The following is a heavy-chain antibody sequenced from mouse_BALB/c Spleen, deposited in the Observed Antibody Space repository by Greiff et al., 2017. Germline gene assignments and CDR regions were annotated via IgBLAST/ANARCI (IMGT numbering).Heavy chain of an antibody. CDR3: ARSGDGSWYFDV. J-gene: IGHJ1*01. CDR1: GYAFTSYN. Sequence: EVKLMESGPELVKPGASVKVSCKASGYAFTSYNMYWVKQSHGKSLEWIGYIDPYNGGTSYNQKFKGKATLTVDKSSSTAYMHLNSLTSEDSAVYYCARSGDGSWYFDVWGAGTTVTVSS. CDR2: IDPYNGGT. D-gene: IGHD1-1*02. V-gene: IGHV1S135*01.